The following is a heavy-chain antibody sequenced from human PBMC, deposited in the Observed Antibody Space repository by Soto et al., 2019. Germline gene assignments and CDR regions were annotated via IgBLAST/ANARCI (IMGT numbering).Heavy chain of an antibody. CDR3: ARAGTGDSDWWLGG. J-gene: IGHJ2*01. Sequence: QVQLVQSGAEVKKPGSSVKVSCKASGGTFSSYTISWVRQAPGQGLEWMGRIIPILGIANYAQKFQGRVTITADKSTSTAYMELSSLRSEDTAVYYCARAGTGDSDWWLGGGGRGTLVTVSS. CDR1: GGTFSSYT. CDR2: IIPILGIA. D-gene: IGHD2-8*02. V-gene: IGHV1-69*02.